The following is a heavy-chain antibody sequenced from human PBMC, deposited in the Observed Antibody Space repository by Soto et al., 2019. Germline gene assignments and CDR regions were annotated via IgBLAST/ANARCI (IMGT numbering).Heavy chain of an antibody. V-gene: IGHV4-39*01. CDR3: AGRNSLASVSLNFRELSNYKWIDP. Sequence: SETLSLTCTVSGDSITNSNYYWGWFRQPPGKGLEWIASIYYIGSTYYNPSLKSRVTISVDTSNNQISLNLNSVTASDTALYYCAGRNSLASVSLNFRELSNYKWIDPWGPGTLVTVSS. J-gene: IGHJ5*02. CDR2: IYYIGST. CDR1: GDSITNSNYY. D-gene: IGHD3-16*02.